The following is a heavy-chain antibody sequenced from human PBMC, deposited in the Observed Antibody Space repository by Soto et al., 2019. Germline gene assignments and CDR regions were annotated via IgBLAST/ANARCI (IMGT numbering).Heavy chain of an antibody. V-gene: IGHV3-23*01. J-gene: IGHJ3*01. CDR1: GFTFSSYA. CDR2: ISGSGDST. CDR3: AKSTIVAAGTGPFDL. Sequence: VGSLRLSCAASGFTFSSYAMNWVRQAPGKGLEWVSSISGSGDSTNYADSVKGRFSISRDNFRNTLYLQMDSLRVEDTAVYYCAKSTIVAAGTGPFDLWGQGTMVTVS. D-gene: IGHD6-19*01.